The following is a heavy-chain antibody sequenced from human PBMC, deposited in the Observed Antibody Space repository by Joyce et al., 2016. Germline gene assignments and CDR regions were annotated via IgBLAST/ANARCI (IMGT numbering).Heavy chain of an antibody. CDR1: GFTFSTTW. CDR2: IKPDGSEK. Sequence: EVQLVESGGGLVQPGGSLRLSCAASGFTFSTTWVTWVRQFPGKGPEWVANIKPDGSEKYYVGSVKGRFTISRDNAKNSLSLLMNSLRVDDTAVYYCATGGGMDVWGQGTTVTVSS. V-gene: IGHV3-7*01. J-gene: IGHJ6*02. CDR3: ATGGGMDV.